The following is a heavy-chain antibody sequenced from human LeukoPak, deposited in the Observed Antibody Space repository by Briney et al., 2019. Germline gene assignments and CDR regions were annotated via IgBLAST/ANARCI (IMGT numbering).Heavy chain of an antibody. Sequence: ASVKVSCKASGYTFTSYYMHWVRQAPGQGLEWMGIINPSGGSTSYAQKFQGRVTMTRDTSTSTVYMELSSLRPEDTAVYYCARPTTVTKTWHAFDIWGQGTMVTVSS. D-gene: IGHD4-17*01. CDR2: INPSGGST. CDR3: ARPTTVTKTWHAFDI. V-gene: IGHV1-46*03. J-gene: IGHJ3*02. CDR1: GYTFTSYY.